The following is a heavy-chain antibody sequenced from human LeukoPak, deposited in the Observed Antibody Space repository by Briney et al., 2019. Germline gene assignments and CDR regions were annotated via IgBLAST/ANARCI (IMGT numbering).Heavy chain of an antibody. CDR2: ISYDGSNK. J-gene: IGHJ4*02. D-gene: IGHD5-18*01. CDR3: AKLGNTASDY. Sequence: PGGSLRLSCAASGFTFSSYGMHWVRQAPGKGLEWVAVISYDGSNKYYADSVKGRFTNSRDNSKNTLYLQMNSLRAEDTAVYYCAKLGNTASDYWGQGTLVTVSS. V-gene: IGHV3-30*18. CDR1: GFTFSSYG.